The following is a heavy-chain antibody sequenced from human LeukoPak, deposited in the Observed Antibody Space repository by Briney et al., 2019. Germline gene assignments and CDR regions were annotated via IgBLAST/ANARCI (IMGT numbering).Heavy chain of an antibody. Sequence: GGSLRLSCAASGFTFSTYGMSWVRQAPGKGLEWVSAISGSGGSTYYADSVKGRFTISRDNSKNTLYLQMNSLRAEDTAVYYCAKGTTDYDASDPLDFWGQGTLVTVSS. CDR1: GFTFSTYG. CDR3: AKGTTDYDASDPLDF. CDR2: ISGSGGST. V-gene: IGHV3-23*01. D-gene: IGHD3-16*01. J-gene: IGHJ4*02.